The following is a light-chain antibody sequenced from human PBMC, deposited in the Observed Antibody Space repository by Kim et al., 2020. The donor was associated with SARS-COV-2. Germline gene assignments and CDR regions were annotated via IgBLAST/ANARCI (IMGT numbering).Light chain of an antibody. CDR3: QVWDSSSWV. Sequence: SVALGQTARSTCGGNNIGSKNVHWYLQKPGQAPVLVIYRDSNRPAGFPERFSGSNSGNTATLTISRAQAGDEADYYCQVWDSSSWVFGGGTKLTVL. J-gene: IGLJ3*02. CDR2: RDS. CDR1: NIGSKN. V-gene: IGLV3-9*01.